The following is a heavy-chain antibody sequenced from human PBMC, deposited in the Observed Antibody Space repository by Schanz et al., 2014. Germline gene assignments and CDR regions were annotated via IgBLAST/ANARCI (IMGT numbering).Heavy chain of an antibody. V-gene: IGHV1-46*03. CDR3: ARDGVDAAAGGNY. CDR2: VNPSVRGT. J-gene: IGHJ4*02. Sequence: QVLQVQSGSELKKPGTSVKVSCKASGYTLSAYSLHWVRQAPGQGLEWMGIVNPSVRGTHFAREFQGRVTMTADTSTSTAYMDLRSLRSEDTAVYYCARDGVDAAAGGNYWGQGTLVTVSS. CDR1: GYTLSAYS. D-gene: IGHD6-13*01.